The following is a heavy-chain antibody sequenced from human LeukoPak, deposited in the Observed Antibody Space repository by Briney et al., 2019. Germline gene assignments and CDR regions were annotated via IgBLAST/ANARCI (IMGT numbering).Heavy chain of an antibody. J-gene: IGHJ5*02. CDR2: INHSGST. CDR3: ARGRKSQSKYRKGGNWFDP. CDR1: GGSFSGYY. V-gene: IGHV4-34*01. Sequence: PSETLSLTCAVHGGSFSGYYWSWIRQPPGKGLEWIGEINHSGSTNYNPSLKSRVTISVDTSKNQFSLKLSSVTDADTAVYYCARGRKSQSKYRKGGNWFDPWGQGTLVTVSS. D-gene: IGHD2/OR15-2a*01.